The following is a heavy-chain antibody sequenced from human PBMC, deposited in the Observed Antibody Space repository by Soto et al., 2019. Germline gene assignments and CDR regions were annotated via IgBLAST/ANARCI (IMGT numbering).Heavy chain of an antibody. D-gene: IGHD1-26*01. V-gene: IGHV1-24*01. Sequence: ASVKVSCKLSGYTLLELSIHWVRQAPGKGLEWMGGYDPEDAKTIYAQKSQGRVIMTEDTSTNTAYLEVRGLRYEDTAVYYCASKTWRWREHFHFCGQGTLVTVSS. CDR2: YDPEDAKT. CDR3: ASKTWRWREHFHF. J-gene: IGHJ4*02. CDR1: GYTLLELS.